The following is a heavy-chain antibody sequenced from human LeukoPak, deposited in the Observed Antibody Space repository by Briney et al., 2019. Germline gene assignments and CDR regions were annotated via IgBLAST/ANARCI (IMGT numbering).Heavy chain of an antibody. V-gene: IGHV4-34*01. CDR1: GGSFSGYY. Sequence: TSETLSLTCAVYGGSFSGYYWSWIRQPPGKGLEWIGEINHSGSTKYNPSLKSRVTISVDTSKNQFSLKLSAGTAADTAVYYCARASPGYSRYMDVWGKGTTVTVSS. CDR2: INHSGST. J-gene: IGHJ6*03. CDR3: ARASPGYSRYMDV. D-gene: IGHD6-13*01.